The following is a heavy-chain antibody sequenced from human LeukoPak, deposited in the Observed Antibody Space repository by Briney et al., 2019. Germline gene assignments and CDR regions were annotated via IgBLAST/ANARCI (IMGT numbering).Heavy chain of an antibody. CDR1: GYSFTSYW. CDR2: IYPGDSDT. D-gene: IGHD2-2*01. J-gene: IGHJ3*02. Sequence: GESLKISCKVSGYSFTSYWIGWVRQMPGKGLEWMGIIYPGDSDTRYSPSFQGQVTISADKSISTAYLQWSSLKASDTAMYYCARHLVPGYCSSTSCYADAFDIWGRGTMVTVSS. V-gene: IGHV5-51*01. CDR3: ARHLVPGYCSSTSCYADAFDI.